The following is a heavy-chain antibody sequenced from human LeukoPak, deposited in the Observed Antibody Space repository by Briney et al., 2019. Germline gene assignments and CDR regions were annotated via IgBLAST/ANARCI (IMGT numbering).Heavy chain of an antibody. CDR2: VSGSGST. CDR3: ASEYYYDTSGYYSLAY. D-gene: IGHD3-22*01. V-gene: IGHV4-59*12. CDR1: GDSMRSDF. Sequence: SEILSLTCLVSGDSMRSDFWSWIRQPPGKGLEWIGYVSGSGSTNYNPTVKSRVTISLDTSKNQFSLKLSSVTAADTAVYYCASEYYYDTSGYYSLAYWGQGTLVTVSS. J-gene: IGHJ4*02.